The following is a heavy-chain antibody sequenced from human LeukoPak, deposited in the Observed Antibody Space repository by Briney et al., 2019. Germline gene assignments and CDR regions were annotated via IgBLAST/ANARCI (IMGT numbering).Heavy chain of an antibody. D-gene: IGHD2-2*01. J-gene: IGHJ4*02. Sequence: GESLKISCKGSGYSFASYWITWVRQMPGKGLQWMGRIDPSDSYTNYSPSFQGHVTISADKSISTAYLQWSSLKASDTAMYYCASGRYCSSTSCYFDYWGQGTLVTVSS. CDR3: ASGRYCSSTSCYFDY. CDR2: IDPSDSYT. CDR1: GYSFASYW. V-gene: IGHV5-10-1*01.